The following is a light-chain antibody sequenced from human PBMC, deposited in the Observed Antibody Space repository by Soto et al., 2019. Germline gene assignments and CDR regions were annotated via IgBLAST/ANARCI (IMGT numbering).Light chain of an antibody. Sequence: EIVLTQSPATLSVSPGERATLSCRASQSVSGNFVWYQQKPAQAPSLLIFGASTRATAIPARFSGSGSGTEFTITISSLQSEDFAVYCCQQYNNSRPTFGQGTKVEIK. CDR1: QSVSGN. V-gene: IGKV3D-15*01. J-gene: IGKJ1*01. CDR2: GAS. CDR3: QQYNNSRPT.